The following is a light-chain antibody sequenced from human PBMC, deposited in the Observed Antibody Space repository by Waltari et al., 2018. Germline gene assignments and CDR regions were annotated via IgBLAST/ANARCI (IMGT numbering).Light chain of an antibody. J-gene: IGKJ4*01. V-gene: IGKV3-11*01. CDR1: QSFRY. CDR3: QQRTTWPAFS. CDR2: DAS. Sequence: EIVLTQSPATLSLSPGERATLSCRASQSFRYVAWFQHKPGQNPSLLIYDASNRATGIPARFRGSGSVTDFTLTISSLEPEDFAVYYCQQRTTWPAFSFGGGTKVELK.